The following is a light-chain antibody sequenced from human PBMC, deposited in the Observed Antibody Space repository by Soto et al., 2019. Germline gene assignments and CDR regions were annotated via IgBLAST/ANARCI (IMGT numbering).Light chain of an antibody. V-gene: IGKV3-15*01. J-gene: IGKJ1*01. Sequence: EIVMTQSPATLSVSPGVRATLSCRASQSVSSDLAWYQQRPGQAPRLLIYGASTRATGIPARFSGTGSGTDFTLTISRLEPEDFAVYYCQQYSTSRGTFGQGTKVDI. CDR1: QSVSSD. CDR3: QQYSTSRGT. CDR2: GAS.